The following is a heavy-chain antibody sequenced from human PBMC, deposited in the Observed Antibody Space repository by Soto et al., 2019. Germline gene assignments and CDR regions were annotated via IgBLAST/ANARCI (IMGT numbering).Heavy chain of an antibody. CDR1: GYRFNNYG. V-gene: IGHV1-18*01. Sequence: QVQLVQSGPEVKKPGASVKVSCKASGYRFNNYGVNWVRQAPGQGLEWMGWISTYNDNTNWGQRFQGRVTMTTDIYTSTTYMEVSSLTSDDPATYYCATTTSGYGGRPCSYWGQGTLVSVSS. D-gene: IGHD5-12*01. CDR2: ISTYNDNT. CDR3: ATTTSGYGGRPCSY. J-gene: IGHJ4*02.